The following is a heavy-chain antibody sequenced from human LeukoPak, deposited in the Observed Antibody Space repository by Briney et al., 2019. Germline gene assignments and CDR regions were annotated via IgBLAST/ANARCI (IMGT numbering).Heavy chain of an antibody. CDR1: GFTFSSCA. CDR3: ARVSSGSYFGYYYYYMDV. CDR2: INSDGSST. V-gene: IGHV3-74*01. J-gene: IGHJ6*03. Sequence: GGSLRLSCGVSGFTFSSCAMSWVRQAPGKGLVWVSRINSDGSSTSYADSVKGRFTISRDNAKNTLYLQMNSLRAEDTAVYYCARVSSGSYFGYYYYYMDVWGKGTTVTVSS. D-gene: IGHD1-26*01.